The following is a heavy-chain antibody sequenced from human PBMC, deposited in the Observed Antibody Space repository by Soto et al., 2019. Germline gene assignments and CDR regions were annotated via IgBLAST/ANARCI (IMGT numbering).Heavy chain of an antibody. J-gene: IGHJ4*02. D-gene: IGHD6-19*01. CDR1: GFTFSSYG. CDR3: ARSTVAGTGFDY. Sequence: QVQLVESEGGVVQPGRSLRLSCAASGFTFSSYGMHWVRQAPGKGLEWVAVIWYDGSNKYYADSVKGRFTISRDNSKNTLYLQMNSLRAEDTAVYYCARSTVAGTGFDYWGQGTLVTVSS. CDR2: IWYDGSNK. V-gene: IGHV3-33*01.